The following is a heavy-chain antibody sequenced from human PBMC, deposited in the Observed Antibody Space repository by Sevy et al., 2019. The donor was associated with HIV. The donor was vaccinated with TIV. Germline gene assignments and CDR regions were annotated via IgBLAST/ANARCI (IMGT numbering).Heavy chain of an antibody. Sequence: GGSLRLSCAASGFTFSTYSMNWVRQAPGKGLEWVSSISSSSNYIYYADSVKARFTISRDNGKNSLYLQINSLRAEDKALYYCTRGGARITMVQGVMAYYHGMDVWGQGTTVTVSS. J-gene: IGHJ6*02. V-gene: IGHV3-21*01. CDR3: TRGGARITMVQGVMAYYHGMDV. CDR1: GFTFSTYS. CDR2: ISSSSNYI. D-gene: IGHD3-10*01.